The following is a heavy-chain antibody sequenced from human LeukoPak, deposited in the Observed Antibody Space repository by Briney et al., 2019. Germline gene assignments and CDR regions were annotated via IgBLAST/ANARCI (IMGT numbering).Heavy chain of an antibody. J-gene: IGHJ5*02. CDR3: AKEGHVDTAMVPNWFDP. CDR1: GFPVSSNY. D-gene: IGHD5-18*01. CDR2: FYIDGST. Sequence: GGSLRLSCAASGFPVSSNYMSWVRQAPGKGLEWVSVFYIDGSTYYADSVKGRFTISRDNSKNTLYLQMNSLRAEDTAVYYCAKEGHVDTAMVPNWFDPWGQGTLVTVSS. V-gene: IGHV3-53*05.